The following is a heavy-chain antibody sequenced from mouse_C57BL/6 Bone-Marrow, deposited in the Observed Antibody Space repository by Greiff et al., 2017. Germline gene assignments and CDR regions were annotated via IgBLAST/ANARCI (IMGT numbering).Heavy chain of an antibody. CDR1: GFTFSNYW. V-gene: IGHV6-3*01. J-gene: IGHJ2*01. CDR2: IRLKSDNYAT. Sequence: EVQVVESGGGLVQPGGSMKLSCVASGFTFSNYWMNWVRQSPEKGLEWVAQIRLKSDNYATHYAESVKGRFTISRDDSKSSVYLQMNNLRAEDTGIYYCTANYGSSVDYWGQGTTLTGAS. D-gene: IGHD1-1*01. CDR3: TANYGSSVDY.